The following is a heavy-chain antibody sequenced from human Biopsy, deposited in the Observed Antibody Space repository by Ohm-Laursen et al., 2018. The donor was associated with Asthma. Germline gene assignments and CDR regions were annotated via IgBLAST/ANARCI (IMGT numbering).Heavy chain of an antibody. Sequence: GSLRLSCTASGFTFSTSWMTWVRQAPGKGLEWVANIKHDGTEKNHVDSLKGRFTISRDNAKNSLYLQMNSLRAEDTAVYYCARTFHFWSPYHAEHYQLWGQGTLVTVSS. CDR3: ARTFHFWSPYHAEHYQL. CDR2: IKHDGTEK. J-gene: IGHJ1*01. D-gene: IGHD3-3*02. CDR1: GFTFSTSW. V-gene: IGHV3-7*02.